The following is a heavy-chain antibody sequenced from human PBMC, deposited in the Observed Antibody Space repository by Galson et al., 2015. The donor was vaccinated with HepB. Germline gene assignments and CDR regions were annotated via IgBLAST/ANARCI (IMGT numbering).Heavy chain of an antibody. CDR2: IYPGDSYT. Sequence: QSGAEVKKPGESLKISCKGSGYRSTNYWIGWVRQMPGKGLEWMGIIYPGDSYTTYSPSFQGQVTISADKSINTAYLQWSSLKTSDTALYYCARSAVPVARGYYYYYGMDVWGQGTTVTVSS. D-gene: IGHD2-2*01. CDR3: ARSAVPVARGYYYYYGMDV. V-gene: IGHV5-51*01. CDR1: GYRSTNYW. J-gene: IGHJ6*02.